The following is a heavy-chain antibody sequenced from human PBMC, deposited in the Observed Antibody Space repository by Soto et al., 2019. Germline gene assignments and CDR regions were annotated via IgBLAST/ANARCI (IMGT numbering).Heavy chain of an antibody. J-gene: IGHJ3*02. CDR2: ISGSGGST. D-gene: IGHD3-3*01. CDR1: GFTFSSYA. CDR3: AKVRVANYAFDI. Sequence: PGGSLRLSCAASGFTFSSYAMSWVRQAPGKGLEWVSAISGSGGSTYYADSVKGRFTISRDNSKNTLYLQMNSLRAEDTAAYYCAKVRVANYAFDIWGQGTMVTVSS. V-gene: IGHV3-23*01.